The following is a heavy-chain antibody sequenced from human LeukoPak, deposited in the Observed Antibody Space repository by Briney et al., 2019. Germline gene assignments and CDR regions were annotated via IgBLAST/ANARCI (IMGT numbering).Heavy chain of an antibody. J-gene: IGHJ4*02. V-gene: IGHV4-59*08. Sequence: SETLSLTCTVSGGSISSYYWSWIRQPPGKGLEWIGYIYYSGSTNYNPSLKSRVTISVDTSKNQFSLKLSSVTAADAAVYYCARGPAYGDYEGYWGQGTLVTVSS. CDR2: IYYSGST. CDR3: ARGPAYGDYEGY. D-gene: IGHD4-17*01. CDR1: GGSISSYY.